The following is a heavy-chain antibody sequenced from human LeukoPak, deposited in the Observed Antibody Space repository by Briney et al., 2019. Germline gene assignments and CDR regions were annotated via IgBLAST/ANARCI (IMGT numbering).Heavy chain of an antibody. D-gene: IGHD4-23*01. CDR1: GYSFTNYW. V-gene: IGHV5-51*07. Sequence: GESLKISCKISGYSFTNYWIGWVHQMPGKGLEWMGIIYPGDSDTRYSPSFQGQVTISADKSISTAYLQWSSLKASDTAIYYCARPRAGGTGLSSFDYWGQGTLVTVSS. CDR3: ARPRAGGTGLSSFDY. J-gene: IGHJ4*02. CDR2: IYPGDSDT.